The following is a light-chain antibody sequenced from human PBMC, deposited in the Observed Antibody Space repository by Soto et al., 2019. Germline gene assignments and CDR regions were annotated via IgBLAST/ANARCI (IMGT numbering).Light chain of an antibody. V-gene: IGKV4-1*01. CDR2: WAS. CDR1: QSVLYSSNNKNY. Sequence: IVMTQSPDSLAVSLGERATINGKSSQSVLYSSNNKNYLAWYQQKPGQPPKLLIYWASTRESVVPDRFSGSGSGTDFTLTISSLQAEDEAVYYCQQSYSTPYTFGQGTKLEIK. CDR3: QQSYSTPYT. J-gene: IGKJ2*01.